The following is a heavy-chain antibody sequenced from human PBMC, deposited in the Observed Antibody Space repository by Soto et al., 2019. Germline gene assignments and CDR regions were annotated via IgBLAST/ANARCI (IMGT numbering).Heavy chain of an antibody. CDR3: ARRGYYDSSGYSGQPGFDY. CDR2: IYYSGST. D-gene: IGHD3-22*01. Sequence: QLQLQESGPGLVKPSETLSLTCTVSGGSISSSSYYWVWIRQPPGKGLEWIGSIYYSGSTYYNPSLKRPVTISVDTSKNQFSLKPSRVTAADTAVYYCARRGYYDSSGYSGQPGFDYWGQGTLVTVSS. CDR1: GGSISSSSYY. J-gene: IGHJ4*02. V-gene: IGHV4-39*01.